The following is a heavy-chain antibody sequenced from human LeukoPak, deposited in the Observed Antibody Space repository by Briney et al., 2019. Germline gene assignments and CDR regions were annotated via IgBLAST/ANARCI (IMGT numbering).Heavy chain of an antibody. V-gene: IGHV3-7*01. CDR3: ARNYYDRSGYSDTFDY. Sequence: GGSLRLSCEGSGFSFSSYWMTWVRQSPGKGPEWVANIKQDESERYTVDSVKGRFTISRDSSKNTLYLQMNSLRAEDTAVYYCARNYYDRSGYSDTFDYWGQGTLVTVSS. D-gene: IGHD3-22*01. J-gene: IGHJ4*02. CDR1: GFSFSSYW. CDR2: IKQDESER.